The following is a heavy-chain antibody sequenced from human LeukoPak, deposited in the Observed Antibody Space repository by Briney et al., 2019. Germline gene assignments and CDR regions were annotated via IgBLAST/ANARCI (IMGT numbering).Heavy chain of an antibody. J-gene: IGHJ4*02. CDR2: TYTSGST. CDR3: AREDPYSGSYSFDY. D-gene: IGHD1-26*01. CDR1: GGSISSYY. Sequence: SETLSLTCTVSGGSISSYYWSWIRQPAGKGLEWIGRTYTSGSTNYNPSLKSRVTMSVDTSKNQFSLKLSSVTAADTAVYYCAREDPYSGSYSFDYWGQGTLVTVSS. V-gene: IGHV4-4*07.